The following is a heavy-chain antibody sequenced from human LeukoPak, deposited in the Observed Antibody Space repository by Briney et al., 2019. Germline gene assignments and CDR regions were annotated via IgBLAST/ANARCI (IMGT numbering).Heavy chain of an antibody. D-gene: IGHD2-2*01. CDR3: ARGVVVVPAAPNLDY. J-gene: IGHJ4*02. V-gene: IGHV3-64*01. CDR1: GFTFSSYA. Sequence: PGGSLRLSCAASGFTFSSYAMHWVRQAPGKGLEYVSAISSNGGSTYYANSVKGRFIISRDNSKDTLYLQMGSLRAEDMAVYYCARGVVVVPAAPNLDYWGQGTLVTVSS. CDR2: ISSNGGST.